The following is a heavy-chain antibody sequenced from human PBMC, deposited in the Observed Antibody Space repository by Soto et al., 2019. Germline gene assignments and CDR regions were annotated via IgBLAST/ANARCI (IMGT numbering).Heavy chain of an antibody. Sequence: PWGSLRLSCAASGFRFSDYGMNWVRQAPGKGLEWDSYLSRTTGIVYYGDSVKGRFTMSRDNDKNSLYLQMNSLRDEDTAKYYCTRDPYYTYDLCYTHFFGFWGQGTQVTVSS. CDR3: TRDPYYTYDLCYTHFFGF. D-gene: IGHD2-8*01. V-gene: IGHV3-48*02. CDR2: LSRTTGIV. J-gene: IGHJ4*02. CDR1: GFRFSDYG.